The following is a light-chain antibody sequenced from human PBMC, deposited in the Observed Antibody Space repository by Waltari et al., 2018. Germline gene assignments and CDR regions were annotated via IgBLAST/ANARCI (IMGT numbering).Light chain of an antibody. CDR1: SLRSYY. Sequence: SSELTQDPAVSVALGQTVRITCQGDSLRSYYATWYQQKPGQAPVLVIYGENERPSGIPDRFSGSSSGNTASLTITGAQAEDEADYYCNSRDRTGNHLVFGGGTKLTVL. V-gene: IGLV3-19*01. J-gene: IGLJ2*01. CDR3: NSRDRTGNHLV. CDR2: GEN.